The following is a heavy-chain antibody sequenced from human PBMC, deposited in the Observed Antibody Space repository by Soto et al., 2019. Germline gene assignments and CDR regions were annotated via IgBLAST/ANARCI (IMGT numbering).Heavy chain of an antibody. Sequence: GGSLRLSCAASGFTFSSYAMHWVRQAPGKGLEWVAVISYDGSNKYYADSVKGRFTISRDNSKNTLYLQMNSLRAEDTAVYYCSSNLYDSHRYYHDYWGQGTLVTVSS. V-gene: IGHV3-30-3*01. D-gene: IGHD3-22*01. CDR1: GFTFSSYA. CDR3: SSNLYDSHRYYHDY. J-gene: IGHJ4*02. CDR2: ISYDGSNK.